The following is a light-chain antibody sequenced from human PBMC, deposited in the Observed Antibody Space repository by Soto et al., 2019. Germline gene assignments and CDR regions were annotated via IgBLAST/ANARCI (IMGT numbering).Light chain of an antibody. Sequence: DIQMTQSPSSLSASVGDRVTITCQSSRDIGNFLNWFHEKPGKAPKLLIYDASNLQTGVASRFSGSGSGTDVTFTIPNLQPEEFATYYCQRYDSLPPTFGQGTRRESK. CDR2: DAS. V-gene: IGKV1-33*01. J-gene: IGKJ5*01. CDR1: RDIGNF. CDR3: QRYDSLPPT.